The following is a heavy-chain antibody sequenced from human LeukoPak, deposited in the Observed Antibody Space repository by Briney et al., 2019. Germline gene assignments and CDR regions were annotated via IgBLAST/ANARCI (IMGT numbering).Heavy chain of an antibody. Sequence: GASLRLSCAASGFTFSSYAMSWVRQAPGKGLEWVSAISGSGGSTYYADSVKGRFTISRDNSKNTLYLQMNSLRAEDTAVYYCAKARGEDFWSGCYRGYGMDVWGQGTTVTVSS. J-gene: IGHJ6*02. CDR3: AKARGEDFWSGCYRGYGMDV. V-gene: IGHV3-23*01. CDR2: ISGSGGST. CDR1: GFTFSSYA. D-gene: IGHD3-3*01.